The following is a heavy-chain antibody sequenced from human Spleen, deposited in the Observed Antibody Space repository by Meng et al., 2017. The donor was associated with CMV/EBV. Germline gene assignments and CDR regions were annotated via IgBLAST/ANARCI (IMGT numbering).Heavy chain of an antibody. Sequence: SGDSRFIFTDAWMNWIRQTPGKGLEWVGRIKSRSDGATTDYAAPVKGRFTISRDDSKSTLYLQMNNLKTEDTAVYYCNDYYSMDVWGPGTTVTVSS. V-gene: IGHV3-15*01. CDR1: RFIFTDAW. CDR2: IKSRSDGATT. CDR3: NDYYSMDV. J-gene: IGHJ6*02.